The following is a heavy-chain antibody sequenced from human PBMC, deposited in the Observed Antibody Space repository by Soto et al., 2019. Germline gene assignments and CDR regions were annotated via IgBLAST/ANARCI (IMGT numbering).Heavy chain of an antibody. CDR3: ARDIYDFWSGYYLRGGYYYYMDV. Sequence: SETLSLTCTVSGGSISSSSYYWGWIRQPPGKGLEWIGSIYYSGSTYYNPSLKSRVTISVDTSKNQFSLKLSPVTAADTAVYYCARDIYDFWSGYYLRGGYYYYMDVWGKGTTVTVSS. V-gene: IGHV4-39*07. CDR2: IYYSGST. J-gene: IGHJ6*03. CDR1: GGSISSSSYY. D-gene: IGHD3-3*01.